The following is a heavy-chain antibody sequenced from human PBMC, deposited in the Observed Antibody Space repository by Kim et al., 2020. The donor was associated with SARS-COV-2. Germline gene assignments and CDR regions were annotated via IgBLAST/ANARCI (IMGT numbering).Heavy chain of an antibody. CDR3: ARFLFGELL. CDR2: INHSGST. D-gene: IGHD3-10*02. J-gene: IGHJ4*02. CDR1: GGSFSGYY. V-gene: IGHV4-34*01. Sequence: SETLSLTCAVYGGSFSGYYWSWIRQPPGKGLEWIGEINHSGSTNYNPSLKSRVTISVDTSKNQYSLKLSSVTAADTAVYYCARFLFGELLWGQGTLVTVSS.